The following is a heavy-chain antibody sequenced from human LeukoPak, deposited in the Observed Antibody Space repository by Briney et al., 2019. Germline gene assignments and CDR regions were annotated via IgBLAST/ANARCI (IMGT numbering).Heavy chain of an antibody. CDR1: GFSFSTYG. J-gene: IGHJ4*02. CDR3: AKDPDY. V-gene: IGHV3-30*02. Sequence: GGSLRLSCAASGFSFSTYGLHWVRQAPGKGLEWVAFIRYDGSNKYYADSVKGRFTISRDNSKSTLYLQVNNLRAEDTAVYYCAKDPDYWGQGTLVTVSS. CDR2: IRYDGSNK.